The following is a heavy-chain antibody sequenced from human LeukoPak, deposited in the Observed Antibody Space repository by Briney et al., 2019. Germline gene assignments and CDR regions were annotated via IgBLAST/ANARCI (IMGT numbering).Heavy chain of an antibody. CDR2: IYPGDSDI. D-gene: IGHD6-19*01. CDR3: ARRSGWYDSVEYFQQ. Sequence: GESLKSSCNGAGYSFTSYWIGWGRQMPGKGLEGMGIIYPGDSDIRYSPSFQGQVTISADKSIITAYLQWSSLKASDTAMYYCARRSGWYDSVEYFQQWGRGTLVSVS. J-gene: IGHJ1*01. V-gene: IGHV5-51*01. CDR1: GYSFTSYW.